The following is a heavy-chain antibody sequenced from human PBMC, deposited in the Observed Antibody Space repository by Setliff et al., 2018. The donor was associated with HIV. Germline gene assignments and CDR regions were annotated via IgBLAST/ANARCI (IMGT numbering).Heavy chain of an antibody. CDR1: GFTFSWYG. Sequence: GSLRLSCAASGFTFSWYGMDWVRQAPGKGLEWVAVISIYDGSEKYYADSVKGRFTISRDNSKNMLYLEMNSLRAEDTAIYYCARDVTVRLSVEYYFDYWGQGTLVTVSS. CDR3: ARDVTVRLSVEYYFDY. J-gene: IGHJ4*02. CDR2: ISIYDGSEK. D-gene: IGHD2-15*01. V-gene: IGHV3-30*03.